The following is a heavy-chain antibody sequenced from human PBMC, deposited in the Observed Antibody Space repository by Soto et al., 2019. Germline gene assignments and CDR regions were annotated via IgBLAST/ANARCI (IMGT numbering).Heavy chain of an antibody. CDR1: GFTFSGSA. Sequence: EVQLVESGGGLVQPGGSLKLSCAASGFTFSGSAMHWVRQASGKGLEWVGRIRSKANSYATAYAASVKGRFTISRDDSKNTAYLQMNSLKTEDTAVYYCTVGRYYDSSGYYYRTYYYYGMDVWGQGTTVTVSS. J-gene: IGHJ6*02. V-gene: IGHV3-73*02. D-gene: IGHD3-22*01. CDR2: IRSKANSYAT. CDR3: TVGRYYDSSGYYYRTYYYYGMDV.